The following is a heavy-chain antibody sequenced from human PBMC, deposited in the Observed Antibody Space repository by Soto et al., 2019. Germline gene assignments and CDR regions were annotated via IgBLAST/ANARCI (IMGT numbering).Heavy chain of an antibody. CDR1: GFTFSSYA. V-gene: IGHV3-23*01. CDR3: AKVDDSSGYYPQSAFDI. D-gene: IGHD3-22*01. Sequence: GGSLRLSCAASGFTFSSYAMSWVRQAPGKGLEWVSVISGSGGSTYYADSVKGRFTISRDNSKSTLYLQMNSLRPEDTAVFYCAKVDDSSGYYPQSAFDIWGQGTMVTVSS. J-gene: IGHJ3*02. CDR2: ISGSGGST.